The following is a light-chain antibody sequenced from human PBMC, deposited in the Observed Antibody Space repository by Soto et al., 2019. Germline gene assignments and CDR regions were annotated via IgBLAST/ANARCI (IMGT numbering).Light chain of an antibody. CDR2: GAS. CDR1: QSVSTN. Sequence: EIVMTQSPATLSVSPGERATLSCRASQSVSTNLAWYQQKPGQAPRLLIYGASTRATGIPARLSGSASGTDFTLTLSSLQSDDFAVYDCQQYTNRPPWTFGQGTKVDIK. CDR3: QQYTNRPPWT. J-gene: IGKJ1*01. V-gene: IGKV3-15*01.